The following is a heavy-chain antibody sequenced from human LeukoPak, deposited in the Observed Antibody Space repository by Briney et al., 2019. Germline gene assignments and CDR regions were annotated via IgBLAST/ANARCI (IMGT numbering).Heavy chain of an antibody. D-gene: IGHD2-2*01. CDR1: GFTFTNYW. J-gene: IGHJ4*02. Sequence: GESLKISCQGSGFTFTNYWIGWVRQMPGKGLEWMGIIYPGDSDTRYNPSFQGQVTLSADKSISTAYLQWSSLKASDTAMYYCARRRYYCSSTSCYALDYWGQGTLVTVSS. V-gene: IGHV5-51*01. CDR2: IYPGDSDT. CDR3: ARRRYYCSSTSCYALDY.